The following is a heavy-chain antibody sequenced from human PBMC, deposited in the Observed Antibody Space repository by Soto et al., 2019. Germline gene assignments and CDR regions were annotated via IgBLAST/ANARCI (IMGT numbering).Heavy chain of an antibody. CDR2: INPSGGST. D-gene: IGHD3-22*01. Sequence: GASVKVSCKASGYTFTSYYMHWVRQAPGQGLEWMGIINPSGGSTSYAQKFQGRVTMTRDTSTSTVYMELSSLRSEDTAVYYCAREVLPYYDSSGYYYDYWGQGTLVTVSS. CDR3: AREVLPYYDSSGYYYDY. CDR1: GYTFTSYY. V-gene: IGHV1-46*01. J-gene: IGHJ4*02.